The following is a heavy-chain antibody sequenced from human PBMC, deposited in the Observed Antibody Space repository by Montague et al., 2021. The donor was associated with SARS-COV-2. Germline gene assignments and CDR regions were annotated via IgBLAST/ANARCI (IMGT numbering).Heavy chain of an antibody. D-gene: IGHD3-10*01. Sequence: SLRLSCAASGFTFSSYAMHWVRQAPGKGLEWVAVISYDGSNKYYADSVKGRFTISRDNSKNTLYLQMNSLRAEDTAVYYCARSGAGSYSSWFDPWGQRTRVPVSS. J-gene: IGHJ5*02. V-gene: IGHV3-30-3*01. CDR2: ISYDGSNK. CDR3: ARSGAGSYSSWFDP. CDR1: GFTFSSYA.